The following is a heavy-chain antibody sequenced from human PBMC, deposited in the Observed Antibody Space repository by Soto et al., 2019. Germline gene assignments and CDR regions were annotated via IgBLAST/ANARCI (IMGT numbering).Heavy chain of an antibody. V-gene: IGHV1-69*06. Sequence: QVQLVQSGAEVKKPGSSVKLSCKASGDSFNTFAVTWVRQAPGQGLEWMGGIIPNFDTPNYAQKFQGRVTIIADKSTSTPYMELRSLRSEDTAVYYCAKPYYDSSGYYLWDFDYWGQGTLVTVSS. D-gene: IGHD3-22*01. CDR2: IIPNFDTP. CDR3: AKPYYDSSGYYLWDFDY. J-gene: IGHJ4*02. CDR1: GDSFNTFA.